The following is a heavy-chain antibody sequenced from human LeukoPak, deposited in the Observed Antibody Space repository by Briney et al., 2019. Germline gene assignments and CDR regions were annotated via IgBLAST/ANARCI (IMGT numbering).Heavy chain of an antibody. Sequence: PSETLSFTCTVSGGSISSYYWSWIRQPPGKGLEWIGYISYSGSTNYNPSLKSRVTISVDTSKNQLSLRLSSVTAADTAVYYCARENDRYGRIDYWGQGTQVTVSS. CDR3: ARENDRYGRIDY. J-gene: IGHJ4*02. V-gene: IGHV4-59*01. CDR2: ISYSGST. CDR1: GGSISSYY. D-gene: IGHD5-18*01.